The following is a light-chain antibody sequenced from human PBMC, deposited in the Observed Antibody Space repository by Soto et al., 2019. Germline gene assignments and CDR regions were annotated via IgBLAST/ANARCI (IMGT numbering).Light chain of an antibody. CDR2: DAS. CDR1: RSISTF. J-gene: IGKJ4*01. V-gene: IGKV1-39*01. CDR3: QQSDSIPT. Sequence: DIQMTQSPSSLSASVGDRVNITCRASRSISTFLNWYQHKPGTAPKLLIYDASRLQSGVPSRFSGSASGTDFTLTIGTLRPEDVATYYCQQSDSIPTLGGGTKVEI.